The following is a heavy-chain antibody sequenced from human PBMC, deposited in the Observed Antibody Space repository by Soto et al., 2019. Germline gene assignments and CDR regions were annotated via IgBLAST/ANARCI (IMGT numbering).Heavy chain of an antibody. Sequence: QITLKESGPTLVKPTQTLTLTCTFSGFSLSTHAVGVGWIRQPPGKALEWLALIYWDDDKRYSPSLKSRLTITKDTSKNQVVLTMTNMDLVDTAAYYCAHRASPYAIDAFDIWGQGTMVTVSA. J-gene: IGHJ3*02. CDR1: GFSLSTHAVG. V-gene: IGHV2-5*02. CDR2: IYWDDDK. D-gene: IGHD2-2*01. CDR3: AHRASPYAIDAFDI.